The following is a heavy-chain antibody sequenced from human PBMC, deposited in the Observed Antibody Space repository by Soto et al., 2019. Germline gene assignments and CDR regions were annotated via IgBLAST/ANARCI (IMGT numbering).Heavy chain of an antibody. J-gene: IGHJ4*02. CDR2: VSIGGST. V-gene: IGHV3-23*01. CDR1: GFTFSSYA. CDR3: AKRRGAGGDFDY. D-gene: IGHD2-15*01. Sequence: DVQLLESGGGLVQPEGSLRLSCAASGFTFSSYAMGWVRQGPGKGLEWVAVVSIGGSTHYADSVRGRFTISRDNSKNTLSLQMNSLAAEDTAVYLCAKRRGAGGDFDYWGQGALVTGSS.